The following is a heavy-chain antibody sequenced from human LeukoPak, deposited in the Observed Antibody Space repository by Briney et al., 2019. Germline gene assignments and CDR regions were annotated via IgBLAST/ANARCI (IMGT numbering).Heavy chain of an antibody. CDR3: ARQRGDYYGSGPGKAVYYYYGMDV. J-gene: IGHJ6*02. CDR2: IYPGDSDT. V-gene: IGHV5-51*01. CDR1: GYSFTSYW. D-gene: IGHD3-10*01. Sequence: GESLKISCKGSGYSFTSYWIGWVRQMPGKGLEWMGIIYPGDSDTRYSPSFQGQVTISADKSISTAYLQWSSLKASDTAMYYCARQRGDYYGSGPGKAVYYYYGMDVWGQGTTVTVSS.